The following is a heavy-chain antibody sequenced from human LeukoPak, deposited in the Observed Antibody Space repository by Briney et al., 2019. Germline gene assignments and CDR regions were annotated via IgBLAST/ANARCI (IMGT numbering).Heavy chain of an antibody. Sequence: GGSLRLSCAASGLTFTDFWMNWVRLAPGRGLEWLANINPYGTEKYYVDSVKGRFAISRDNAKNEVYLEMNSLRAEDTGVYYCSGRDSSRSPRAYWGQGALVSVSS. J-gene: IGHJ4*02. CDR3: SGRDSSRSPRAY. CDR2: INPYGTEK. CDR1: GLTFTDFW. D-gene: IGHD2-2*01. V-gene: IGHV3-7*01.